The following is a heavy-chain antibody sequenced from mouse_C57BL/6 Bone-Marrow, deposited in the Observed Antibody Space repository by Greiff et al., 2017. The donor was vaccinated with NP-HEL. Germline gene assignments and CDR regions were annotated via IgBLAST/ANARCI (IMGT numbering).Heavy chain of an antibody. CDR3: ARARRGFAY. J-gene: IGHJ3*01. V-gene: IGHV5-4*03. CDR1: GFTFSSYA. Sequence: EVKLMESGGGLVKPGGSLKLSCAASGFTFSSYAMSWVRQTPEKRLEWVATISDGGSYTYYPDNVKGRFTISRDNAKNNLYLQMSHLKSEDTAMYYCARARRGFAYWGQGTLVTVSA. CDR2: ISDGGSYT.